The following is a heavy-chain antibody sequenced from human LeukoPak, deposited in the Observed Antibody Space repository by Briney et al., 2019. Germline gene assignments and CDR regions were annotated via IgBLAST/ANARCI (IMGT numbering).Heavy chain of an antibody. Sequence: SETLSLTCTVSGGSISTSSYYWGWIRQPPGKGLEWIGSMYYSGSTYYNPSLQSRFTISVDTSKNQFSLRLTSVTAADTAVYYCARQGGLWLRAPFDYWGQGTLVTVSS. V-gene: IGHV4-39*01. CDR2: MYYSGST. D-gene: IGHD5-18*01. CDR1: GGSISTSSYY. J-gene: IGHJ4*02. CDR3: ARQGGLWLRAPFDY.